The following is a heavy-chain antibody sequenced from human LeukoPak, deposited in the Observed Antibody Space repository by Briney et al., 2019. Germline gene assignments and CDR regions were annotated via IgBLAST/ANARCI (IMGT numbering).Heavy chain of an antibody. Sequence: PGGSLRLSCAASGFTFSNAWVSWVRQAPGKGLEWVGRIKSKTDGGTTDYAAPVKGRFTISRVDSKNTLYLQMNSLKTEDTAVYYCTTDLDYYDSSGYYSQSDFDYWGQGTLVTVSS. CDR2: IKSKTDGGTT. CDR1: GFTFSNAW. CDR3: TTDLDYYDSSGYYSQSDFDY. D-gene: IGHD3-22*01. J-gene: IGHJ4*02. V-gene: IGHV3-15*01.